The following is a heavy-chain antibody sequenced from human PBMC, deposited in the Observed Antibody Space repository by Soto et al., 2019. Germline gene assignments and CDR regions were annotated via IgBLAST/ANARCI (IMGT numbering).Heavy chain of an antibody. CDR1: GGSISRSSYY. J-gene: IGHJ4*02. Sequence: PSETLSLTCTVSGGSISRSSYYWGWIRQPPGKGLEWIGSIYYSGSTYYNPSLKSRVTISVDTSKNQFSLKLSSVTAADTAVYYCARYIAAAGTRYFDYWGQGTLVTVSS. CDR2: IYYSGST. V-gene: IGHV4-39*01. D-gene: IGHD6-13*01. CDR3: ARYIAAAGTRYFDY.